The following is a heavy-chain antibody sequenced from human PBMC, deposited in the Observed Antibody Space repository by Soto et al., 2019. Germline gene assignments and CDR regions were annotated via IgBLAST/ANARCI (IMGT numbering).Heavy chain of an antibody. J-gene: IGHJ6*02. CDR2: IYYSGST. CDR3: ARDGPHYYGSGSYFVDYYYGMDV. D-gene: IGHD3-10*01. Sequence: SETLSLTCTVSGGSISSYYWSWIRQPPGKGLEWIGYIYYSGSTNYNPSLKSRVTISVDTSKNQFSLKLSSVTAADTAVYYCARDGPHYYGSGSYFVDYYYGMDVWGQGTTVTVSS. V-gene: IGHV4-59*01. CDR1: GGSISSYY.